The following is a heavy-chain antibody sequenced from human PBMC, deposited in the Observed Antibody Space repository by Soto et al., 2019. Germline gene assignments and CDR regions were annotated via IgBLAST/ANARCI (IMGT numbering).Heavy chain of an antibody. D-gene: IGHD1-26*01. Sequence: QVQLVQSGAELKKPGSSVNVSCAASGGTFKTYTINWVRQAPGQGLEWIGKIIPMYDSANYAQRFQGRVTISAEKSTNIAYMELSGLRSEDKALYYCASWMTYSGRYCFDYWGQGLLVSVSS. CDR1: GGTFKTYT. CDR3: ASWMTYSGRYCFDY. J-gene: IGHJ4*02. V-gene: IGHV1-69*06. CDR2: IIPMYDSA.